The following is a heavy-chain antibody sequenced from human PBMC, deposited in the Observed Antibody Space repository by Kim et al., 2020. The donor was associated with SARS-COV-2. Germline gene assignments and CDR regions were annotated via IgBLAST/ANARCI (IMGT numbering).Heavy chain of an antibody. CDR3: ARLGPTGSPPNWFDP. D-gene: IGHD3-10*01. Sequence: PSVKSRVTISVDKSNNQFSLKLSAVTAADTAVYYCARLGPTGSPPNWFDPWGQGTLVTVSS. V-gene: IGHV4-4*02. J-gene: IGHJ5*02.